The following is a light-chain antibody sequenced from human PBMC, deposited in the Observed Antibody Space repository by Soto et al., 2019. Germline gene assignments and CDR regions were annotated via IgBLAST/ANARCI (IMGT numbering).Light chain of an antibody. Sequence: QSALTQPRSVSGSPGQSVTISCTGTSSDVGVYNYVSWYQQHPGKAPQLVIYDVIKRPSGVPDRFSGSKSGNTASLTISGLPAEDEADYYLCSYAGSSLWVFGGGTKVTVL. J-gene: IGLJ3*02. CDR3: CSYAGSSLWV. CDR2: DVI. CDR1: SSDVGVYNY. V-gene: IGLV2-11*01.